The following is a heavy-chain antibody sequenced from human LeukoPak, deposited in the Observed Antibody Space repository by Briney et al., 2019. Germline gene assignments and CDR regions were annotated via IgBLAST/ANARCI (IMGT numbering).Heavy chain of an antibody. CDR3: ASTYSSGRLNLDY. D-gene: IGHD6-19*01. J-gene: IGHJ4*02. V-gene: IGHV3-53*01. CDR2: IYSGGST. CDR1: GFTVSSNY. Sequence: GGSLRLSCAASGFTVSSNYMSWVRQAPGKGLEWVSVIYSGGSTYYADSVKGRFTISRDNSKNTLYLQMNSLRAEDTAVYYCASTYSSGRLNLDYWGQGTLVTVSS.